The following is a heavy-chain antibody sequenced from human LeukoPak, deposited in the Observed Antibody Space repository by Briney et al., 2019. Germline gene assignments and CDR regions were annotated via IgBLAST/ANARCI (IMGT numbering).Heavy chain of an antibody. D-gene: IGHD6-13*01. CDR2: TYQIGST. CDR1: GGSFSGYY. V-gene: IGHV4-34*01. CDR3: ARVPDSSSWIYYHYYYMDV. J-gene: IGHJ6*03. Sequence: SETLSLACAVYGGSFSGYYWSWIRQPPGNWLEWIGFTYQIGSTYYHPSRKSRVTISVDTSKNQFSLKLSSVTAADTAVYYCARVPDSSSWIYYHYYYMDVWGKGTTVTVSS.